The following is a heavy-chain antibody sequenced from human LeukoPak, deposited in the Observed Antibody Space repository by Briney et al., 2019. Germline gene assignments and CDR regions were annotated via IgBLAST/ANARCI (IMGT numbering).Heavy chain of an antibody. CDR2: IYYSGST. J-gene: IGHJ4*02. CDR3: ARGGWELPKVDY. D-gene: IGHD1-26*01. CDR1: GGSISSYY. Sequence: SETLSLICTVSGGSISSYYWSWIRQPPGKGLEWIGYIYYSGSTNYNPSLKSRVTISVDTSKNQFSLKLSSVTAADTAVYYCARGGWELPKVDYWGQGTLVTVSS. V-gene: IGHV4-59*01.